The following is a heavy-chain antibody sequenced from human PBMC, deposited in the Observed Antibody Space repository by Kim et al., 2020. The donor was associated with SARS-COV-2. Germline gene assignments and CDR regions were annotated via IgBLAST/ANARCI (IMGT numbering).Heavy chain of an antibody. CDR3: KVANTIDFDY. J-gene: IGHJ4*02. D-gene: IGHD5-12*01. CDR1: GYTLSEFS. V-gene: IGHV1-24*01. Sequence: ASVKVSCKVSGYTLSEFSIHWVRQVPGKGLEWMGGFVPEDGETVYAQKFQGRVTMTEDTSTDTAYMDLRSLRSGDTAVYYCKVANTIDFDYWGQGTLVTVSA. CDR2: FVPEDGET.